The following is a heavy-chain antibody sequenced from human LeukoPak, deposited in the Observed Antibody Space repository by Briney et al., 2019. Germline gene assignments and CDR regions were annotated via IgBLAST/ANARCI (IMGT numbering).Heavy chain of an antibody. CDR2: INHSGST. V-gene: IGHV4-34*01. D-gene: IGHD6-13*01. J-gene: IGHJ4*02. Sequence: SETLSLTCAVYGGSFSGYYWSWIRQPPGKGLEWIGEINHSGSTNYNPSLKSRVTISVDTSKNQFSLKLSSVTAADTAVYYCAREERVAAAGMDYWGQGTLVTVSS. CDR1: GGSFSGYY. CDR3: AREERVAAAGMDY.